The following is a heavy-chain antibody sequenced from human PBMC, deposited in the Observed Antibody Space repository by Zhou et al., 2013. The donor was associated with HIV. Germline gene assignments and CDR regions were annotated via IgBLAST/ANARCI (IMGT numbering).Heavy chain of an antibody. CDR1: GGAFYSHV. Sequence: QVQLVQSGAEVKKPGSSVKVSCKASGGAFYSHVITWVRQAPGQGLEWMGWISAYNGNTNYAQKFQGRVSMTTDTSTSTAYMEVRSLRSDDTAVYYCARHYTSGWYGDAFEIVGPRGQVVTVSS. D-gene: IGHD6-19*01. CDR3: ARHYTSGWYGDAFEI. J-gene: IGHJ3*02. V-gene: IGHV1-18*01. CDR2: ISAYNGNT.